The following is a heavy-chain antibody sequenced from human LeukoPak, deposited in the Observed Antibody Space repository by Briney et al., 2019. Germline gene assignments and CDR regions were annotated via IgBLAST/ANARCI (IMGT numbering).Heavy chain of an antibody. CDR1: GFTFDEYG. J-gene: IGHJ3*02. D-gene: IGHD1-14*01. Sequence: GVSLRLSCAASGFTFDEYGMSWVRQAPGKGLEWVSGINWHGGSTGYTDSMKGRFTISRDNAKNSLYLQMNSLRVEDTALYFCARDRHRRVTDDAFDIWGQGTMVAVSS. V-gene: IGHV3-20*04. CDR3: ARDRHRRVTDDAFDI. CDR2: INWHGGST.